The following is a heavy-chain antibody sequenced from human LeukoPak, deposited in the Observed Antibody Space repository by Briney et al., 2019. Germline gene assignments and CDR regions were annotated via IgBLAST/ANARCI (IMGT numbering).Heavy chain of an antibody. CDR3: TRDLVVRAQGPFDY. CDR2: IRSKAYGGTT. D-gene: IGHD3-10*01. V-gene: IGHV3-49*04. CDR1: GFSFSSYR. Sequence: PGGSLRLSCAASGFSFSSYRMNWVRQAPGKGLEWVGFIRSKAYGGTTEYAASVKGRLTISRDDSKSIAYLQMNSLKTEDTAVYYCTRDLVVRAQGPFDYWGQGTLVTVSS. J-gene: IGHJ4*02.